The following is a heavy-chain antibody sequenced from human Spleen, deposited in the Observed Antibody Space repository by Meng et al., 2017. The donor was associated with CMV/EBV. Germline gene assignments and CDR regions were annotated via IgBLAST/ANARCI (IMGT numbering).Heavy chain of an antibody. CDR3: ARERYLVPAASPDYYYYGMDV. D-gene: IGHD2-2*01. Sequence: ASVKVSCKASEYTFTAYYIHWVRQAPGQGLEWMGWIDPNGGGTNYAQKFQDRVTMTSDTSIRTAYMELSRLRSDDTALYYCARERYLVPAASPDYYYYGMDVWGQGTTVIVSS. CDR2: IDPNGGGT. V-gene: IGHV1-2*02. J-gene: IGHJ6*02. CDR1: EYTFTAYY.